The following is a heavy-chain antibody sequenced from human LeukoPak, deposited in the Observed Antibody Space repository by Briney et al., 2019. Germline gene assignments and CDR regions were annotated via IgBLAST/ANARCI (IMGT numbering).Heavy chain of an antibody. CDR2: ISAYNGDT. V-gene: IGHV1-18*01. CDR3: AREGPYSSSPAFDY. J-gene: IGHJ4*02. D-gene: IGHD6-6*01. Sequence: ASVKVSCKASGYTFTSFGISWVRQAPGQGLEWMGWISAYNGDTNYAQRLQGRVTMTTDTSTSTAYMELRSLRSDDTAVYYCAREGPYSSSPAFDYWGQGTLVTVSS. CDR1: GYTFTSFG.